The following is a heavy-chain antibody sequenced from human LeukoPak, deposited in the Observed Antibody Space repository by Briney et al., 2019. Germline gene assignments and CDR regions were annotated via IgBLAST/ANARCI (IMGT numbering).Heavy chain of an antibody. CDR2: ISWNSGSI. J-gene: IGHJ4*02. CDR1: GFTFDDYA. V-gene: IGHV3-9*01. Sequence: GGSLRLSCAASGFTFDDYAMHWVRQAPGKGLEWVSGISWNSGSIGYADSVKGRFTISRDNAKNSLYLQMNSLRAEDTALYYCAKDEKRITMVRGVLDYWGQGTLVTVSS. D-gene: IGHD3-10*01. CDR3: AKDEKRITMVRGVLDY.